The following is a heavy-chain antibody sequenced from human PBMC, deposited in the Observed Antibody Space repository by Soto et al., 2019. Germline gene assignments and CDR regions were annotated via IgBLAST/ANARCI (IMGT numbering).Heavy chain of an antibody. CDR3: ARDYDTSGYPRYYIDF. V-gene: IGHV3-33*01. D-gene: IGHD3-22*01. CDR1: GFTFSSYG. Sequence: PGGSLRLSCAASGFTFSSYGMHWVRQAPGKGLEWVAVIWYDGSNKYYADSVKGRFTISRDNSKNTLYLQMNSLRAEDTAVYYCARDYDTSGYPRYYIDFWGPGILVTLFS. CDR2: IWYDGSNK. J-gene: IGHJ4*02.